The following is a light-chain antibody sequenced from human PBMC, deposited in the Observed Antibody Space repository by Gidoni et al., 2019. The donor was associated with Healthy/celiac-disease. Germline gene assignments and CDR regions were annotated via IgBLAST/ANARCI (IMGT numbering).Light chain of an antibody. CDR2: DAS. Sequence: DIQMTQSPSSLSASVGDRVSITCQASQDISNYLNWYQQKPGKAPKLLIYDASNLETVVPSRFSGSGSGTDFTFTSSSLQPEDIATYYCQQYDNLPRTFGQGTKLEIK. J-gene: IGKJ2*01. V-gene: IGKV1-33*01. CDR3: QQYDNLPRT. CDR1: QDISNY.